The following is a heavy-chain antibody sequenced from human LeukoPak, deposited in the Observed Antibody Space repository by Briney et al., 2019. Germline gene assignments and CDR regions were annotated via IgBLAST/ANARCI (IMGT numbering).Heavy chain of an antibody. CDR3: ARDLANLGKYFDH. Sequence: GGSLRLSCAASGFTFSSYNMNWVRQAPGKGLEWVSSISSSSSYIYYADSVKGRFTISRDNAKNSLYLQMNSLRAEDTAVYYCARDLANLGKYFDHWGQGTLVTVSS. V-gene: IGHV3-21*01. CDR1: GFTFSSYN. J-gene: IGHJ4*02. CDR2: ISSSSSYI. D-gene: IGHD7-27*01.